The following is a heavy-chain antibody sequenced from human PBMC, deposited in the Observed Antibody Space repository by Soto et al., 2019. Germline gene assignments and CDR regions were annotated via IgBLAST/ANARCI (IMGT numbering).Heavy chain of an antibody. Sequence: ASVKVSCKASGYTFTSYAMHWVRQSPGQRLEWMGWINAGNGNTKYSQKFQGRVTITRDTSASTAYMELSSLRSEDTAVYYCARGGITGKLTNFDYWGQGTLVTVSS. D-gene: IGHD1-20*01. CDR2: INAGNGNT. CDR3: ARGGITGKLTNFDY. CDR1: GYTFTSYA. J-gene: IGHJ4*02. V-gene: IGHV1-3*01.